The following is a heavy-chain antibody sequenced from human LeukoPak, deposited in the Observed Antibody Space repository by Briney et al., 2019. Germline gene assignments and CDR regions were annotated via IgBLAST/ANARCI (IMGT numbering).Heavy chain of an antibody. D-gene: IGHD3-22*01. Sequence: PGGSLGLSCAASGFTFNNYAMSWVRQAPGKGLEWVSAISSSGDITFYADSVKGRFTISRDNSRYTLYLQMNSLRAEDAAVYYCAKDRPNYYESNGHYYRMNGDYWGQGTLVTVSS. J-gene: IGHJ4*02. CDR1: GFTFNNYA. V-gene: IGHV3-23*01. CDR3: AKDRPNYYESNGHYYRMNGDY. CDR2: ISSSGDIT.